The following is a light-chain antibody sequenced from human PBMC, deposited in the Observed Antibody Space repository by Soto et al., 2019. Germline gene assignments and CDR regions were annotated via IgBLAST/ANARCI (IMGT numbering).Light chain of an antibody. CDR1: QSVSSSH. CDR3: QQYGSSLLT. Sequence: EIVLTQSPGNLSLSPGERATLSCRASQSVSSSHLAWYQQKFGQAPRLLMYGASSRASGIPDMFSGSGSGTDFTLTISRLEPEDFAVYYCQQYGSSLLTFGGGTKVEIK. V-gene: IGKV3-20*01. CDR2: GAS. J-gene: IGKJ4*01.